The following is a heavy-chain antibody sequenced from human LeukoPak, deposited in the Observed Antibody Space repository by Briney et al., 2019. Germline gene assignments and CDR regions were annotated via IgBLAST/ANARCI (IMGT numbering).Heavy chain of an antibody. J-gene: IGHJ5*02. CDR3: TRGYGP. D-gene: IGHD4-17*01. Sequence: GGSLRLSCAASGFTLSTYWMHWVRQAPGKGPVWVSRISPDGSSTRYADSVKGRFTISRDNARNTLYLQMNSLRAEDTAVYHCTRGYGPWGQETLVTVSS. CDR2: ISPDGSST. CDR1: GFTLSTYW. V-gene: IGHV3-74*01.